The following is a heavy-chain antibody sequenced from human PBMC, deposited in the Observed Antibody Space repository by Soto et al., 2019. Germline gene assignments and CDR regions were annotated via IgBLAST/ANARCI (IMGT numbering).Heavy chain of an antibody. J-gene: IGHJ6*02. Sequence: GASVKVSCKASGYTFISYAISWVRQVPGQGLEWRGRVSPYSGNTDSAQKFQGRVTMTTDTSTNTAYLDLRNLRSDDTAVYFCARDFLTRXPWGSATAQFSHYGMAVWGPGTTVTVSS. D-gene: IGHD3-9*01. CDR1: GYTFISYA. CDR3: ARDFLTRXPWGSATAQFSHYGMAV. V-gene: IGHV1-18*01. CDR2: VSPYSGNT.